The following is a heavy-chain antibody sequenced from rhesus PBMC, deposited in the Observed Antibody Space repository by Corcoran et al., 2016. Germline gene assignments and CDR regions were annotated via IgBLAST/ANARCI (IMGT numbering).Heavy chain of an antibody. J-gene: IGHJ4*01. Sequence: QVQLQESGPGLVQPSATLSLTCSVSGGSISSRYWRLIRQAPGKGLEWIGYINGSGSSTNYNPSLKSRVTLSVDTSKNQLSLKLSSVTAADTAVYYCARHSSSYFDYWGQGVLVTVSS. CDR1: GGSISSRY. D-gene: IGHD6-19*01. CDR3: ARHSSSYFDY. V-gene: IGHV4S11*01. CDR2: INGSGSST.